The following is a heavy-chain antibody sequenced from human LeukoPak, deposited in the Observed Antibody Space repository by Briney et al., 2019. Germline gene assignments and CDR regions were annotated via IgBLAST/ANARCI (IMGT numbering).Heavy chain of an antibody. D-gene: IGHD3-22*01. Sequence: ASVKVSCKASGYTFTSYYMHWVRQAPGRGLEWMGIINPSGGSTSYAQKIQGRVTMTRDTSTSTVYMELSSLRSEDTAVYYCASGDYYDSSGYYGNEYFQHWGQGTLVTVSS. CDR3: ASGDYYDSSGYYGNEYFQH. CDR1: GYTFTSYY. CDR2: INPSGGST. J-gene: IGHJ1*01. V-gene: IGHV1-46*01.